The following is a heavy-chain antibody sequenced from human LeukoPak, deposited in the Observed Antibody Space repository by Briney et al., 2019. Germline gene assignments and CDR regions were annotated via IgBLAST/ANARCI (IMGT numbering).Heavy chain of an antibody. CDR2: ISASGGST. CDR1: GFTFSSYA. CDR3: ANGYSSGFDY. J-gene: IGHJ4*02. V-gene: IGHV3-23*01. Sequence: GGSLRLSRAASGFTFSSYAMSWVRQAPGKGLEWVSAISASGGSTYYADSVKGRFTISRANSKNTLYLQMDSLRAEDTAVYYCANGYSSGFDYWGQGTLVTVSS. D-gene: IGHD6-19*01.